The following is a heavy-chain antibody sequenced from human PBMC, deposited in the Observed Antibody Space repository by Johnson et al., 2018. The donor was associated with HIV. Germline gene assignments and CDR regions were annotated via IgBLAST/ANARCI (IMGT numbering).Heavy chain of an antibody. Sequence: VQLVESGGGLVKPGESLRLSCAASGFTFTDHYMDWVRQAPGKGLEWVGRTRNKAHSYTTEYAASVKGRFTISRDDSKNSLYLQMNSLKSEDTDVTYYAKGASSTWSLGVLDIWGQGTMVTFSS. J-gene: IGHJ3*02. CDR3: AKGASSTWSLGVLDI. CDR2: TRNKAHSYTT. D-gene: IGHD6-13*01. V-gene: IGHV3-72*01. CDR1: GFTFTDHY.